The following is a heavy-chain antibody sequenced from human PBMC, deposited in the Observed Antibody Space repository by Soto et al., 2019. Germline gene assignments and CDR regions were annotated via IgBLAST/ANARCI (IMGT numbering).Heavy chain of an antibody. CDR2: ITSSGTTI. CDR3: ARDGYISSSDGPRFDP. D-gene: IGHD6-6*01. V-gene: IGHV3-48*02. CDR1: GFTFSVYT. J-gene: IGHJ5*02. Sequence: EAQLVESGGGLVQPGGSLRLSCAASGFTFSVYTMHWVRQSPGKGLEWISSITSSGTTISYADSVKGRFTISRDNAKSSLFLQMDSLRDEDTAVYYCARDGYISSSDGPRFDPWGQGTLVTVSS.